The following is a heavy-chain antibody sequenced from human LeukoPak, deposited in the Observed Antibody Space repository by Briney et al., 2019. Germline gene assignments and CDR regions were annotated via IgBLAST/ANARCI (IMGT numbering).Heavy chain of an antibody. CDR2: ISDNGGRT. CDR3: VKDPTRTTTGYFDI. D-gene: IGHD4-11*01. CDR1: GFTFSSYS. J-gene: IGHJ4*02. V-gene: IGHV3-23*01. Sequence: GGSLRLSCAASGFTFSSYSMNWVRQAPGKGLEWVSGISDNGGRTFYADSVKGRFTISRDNSKNTVYLQMNGLRADDTAIYYCVKDPTRTTTGYFDIWGQGTLVTVSS.